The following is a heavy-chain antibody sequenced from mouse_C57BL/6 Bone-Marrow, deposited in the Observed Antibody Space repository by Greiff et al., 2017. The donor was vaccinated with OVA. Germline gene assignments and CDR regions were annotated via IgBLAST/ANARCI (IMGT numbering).Heavy chain of an antibody. J-gene: IGHJ4*01. CDR1: GYTFTSYW. CDR2: IYPGNSDT. Sequence: VQLQQSGTVLARPGASVKMSCKTSGYTFTSYWMHWVKQRPGQGLAWIGAIYPGNSDTSYNQKFKGKAKLTAVPSASTAYLELSSLTNEDSAVDYCTRDYGSRGAMDYWGQGTSVTVSS. CDR3: TRDYGSRGAMDY. D-gene: IGHD1-1*01. V-gene: IGHV1-5*01.